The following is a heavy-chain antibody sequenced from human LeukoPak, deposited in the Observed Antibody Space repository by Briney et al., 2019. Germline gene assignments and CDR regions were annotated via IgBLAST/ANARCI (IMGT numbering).Heavy chain of an antibody. D-gene: IGHD6-19*01. CDR3: ARDIGSSGWYLRVWFDP. CDR2: INPNSGGT. Sequence: ASVKVSCKASGYTFTGYYMHWVRQAPGQGLEWMGWINPNSGGTNYAQKFQGRVTMTRDTSISTAYMELSRLRSDDTAVYCCARDIGSSGWYLRVWFDPWGQGTLVTVSS. V-gene: IGHV1-2*02. CDR1: GYTFTGYY. J-gene: IGHJ5*02.